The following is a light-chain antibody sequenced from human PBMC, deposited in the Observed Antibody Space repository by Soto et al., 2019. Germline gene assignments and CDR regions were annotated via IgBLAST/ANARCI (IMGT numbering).Light chain of an antibody. J-gene: IGKJ2*01. V-gene: IGKV1-39*01. CDR2: ATS. CDR3: HQSDSSPYT. Sequence: DLQMTQSPSSLSASVGDRVTITCRASQSISNHLTWYQQKPGKAPKLLIFATSSLQSGVPSRFSGSGSGTDFTLTISSLQPEDFATYYCHQSDSSPYTFGQGTKLDIK. CDR1: QSISNH.